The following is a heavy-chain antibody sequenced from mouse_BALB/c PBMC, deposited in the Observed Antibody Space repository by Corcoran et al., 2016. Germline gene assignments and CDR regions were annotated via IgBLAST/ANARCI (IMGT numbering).Heavy chain of an antibody. V-gene: IGHV1-18*01. CDR1: GYSFTGYT. Sequence: EVQLQQSGPELVKPGASMKISCKASGYSFTGYTMNWVKQSHGKNLEWIGLINPYNGGTSYNQKFKGKATLTVDKSSSTAYMELLSLTSEDSAVYYGARWGTVVATLYYAMDYWGQGTSVTVSS. CDR3: ARWGTVVATLYYAMDY. D-gene: IGHD1-1*01. CDR2: INPYNGGT. J-gene: IGHJ4*01.